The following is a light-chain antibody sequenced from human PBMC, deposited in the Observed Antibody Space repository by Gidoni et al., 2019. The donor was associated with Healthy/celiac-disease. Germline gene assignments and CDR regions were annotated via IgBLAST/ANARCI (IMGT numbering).Light chain of an antibody. CDR2: DAS. V-gene: IGKV1-39*01. CDR3: QQSYSTPPYT. Sequence: DIQMTQSPSSLSASVGDRVTSTCLASTSISSYLNWSHQKAGKAPKLLIYDASRLQSGVPSRFSGSGSGTDFTLTISSRQPEDFATYYCQQSYSTPPYTFGQGTKLEIK. J-gene: IGKJ2*01. CDR1: TSISSY.